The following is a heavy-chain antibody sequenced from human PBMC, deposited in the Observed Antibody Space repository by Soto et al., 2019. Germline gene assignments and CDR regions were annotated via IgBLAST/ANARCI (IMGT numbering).Heavy chain of an antibody. Sequence: GGSLRLSCAASGFTFSSYAMHWVRQAPGKGLEWVAVISYDGSNKYYADSVKGRFTISRDNSKNTLYLQMNSLRAEDTAVYYYARDLYDFWSGYRPNYGMDVWGQGTTVTVSS. J-gene: IGHJ6*02. D-gene: IGHD3-3*01. V-gene: IGHV3-30-3*01. CDR1: GFTFSSYA. CDR3: ARDLYDFWSGYRPNYGMDV. CDR2: ISYDGSNK.